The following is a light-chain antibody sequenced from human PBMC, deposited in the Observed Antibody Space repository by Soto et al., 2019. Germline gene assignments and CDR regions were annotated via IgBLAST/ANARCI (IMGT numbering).Light chain of an antibody. J-gene: IGLJ3*02. CDR2: EVS. V-gene: IGLV2-14*01. Sequence: QSALTQPPSVSGSPGQSITISCTGTSSDVGSYNYVSWYQHHPGKAPKVMIYEVSNRPSGVSNRFSGSKSGNTASLTISGLQAEDEADYYCSSYTSSSTRVFGGGTKLTVL. CDR3: SSYTSSSTRV. CDR1: SSDVGSYNY.